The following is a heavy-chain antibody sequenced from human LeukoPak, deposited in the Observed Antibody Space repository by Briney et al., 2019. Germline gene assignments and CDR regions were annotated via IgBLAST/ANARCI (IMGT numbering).Heavy chain of an antibody. CDR3: GRDALVGYFSYYYMDV. D-gene: IGHD2-15*01. CDR1: GGSISSHY. CDR2: ISNSGST. Sequence: PSETLSLTCTVSGGSISSHYWSWIRQSPVKGLEWIGDISNSGSTSYNPSLKSRVTISIDTSKNQFSLKLSSVTAADTAVYYCGRDALVGYFSYYYMDVWGKGTTVTVSS. J-gene: IGHJ6*03. V-gene: IGHV4-59*11.